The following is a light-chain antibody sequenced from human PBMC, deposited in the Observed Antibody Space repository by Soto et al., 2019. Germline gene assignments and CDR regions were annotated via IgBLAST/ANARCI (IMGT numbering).Light chain of an antibody. CDR2: DAS. CDR3: QRYQAFSPT. Sequence: DIQMTQSPSTLSASVGDRVTITCRASQRINNWVAWYQQKPGKAPKVLIYDASTLESGVPSRFSGSGSGTECNLTIRSLKTDDFATNYCQRYQAFSPTFGQGNTVAI. V-gene: IGKV1-5*01. CDR1: QRINNW. J-gene: IGKJ1*01.